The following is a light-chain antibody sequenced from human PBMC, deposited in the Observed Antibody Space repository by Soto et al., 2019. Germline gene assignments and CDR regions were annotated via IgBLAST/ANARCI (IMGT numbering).Light chain of an antibody. V-gene: IGKV3-15*01. CDR2: GAS. CDR1: QSISSK. J-gene: IGKJ1*01. CDR3: QQYESHSPWT. Sequence: VMTRSAPTVSGASEERGTRSFRCSQSISSKLAWYHQKPGQAPRLLIYGASTRATGIPARFSGSGSGTEFTLTISNLQPDDFATYYCQQYESHSPWTFGQGTKVDIK.